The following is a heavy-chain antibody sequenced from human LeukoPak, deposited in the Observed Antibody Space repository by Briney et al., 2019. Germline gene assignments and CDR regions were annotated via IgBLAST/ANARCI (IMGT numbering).Heavy chain of an antibody. J-gene: IGHJ5*02. CDR2: ISSSGSTI. D-gene: IGHD3-3*01. CDR1: GFTFSDYY. CDR3: ARRFWSGYYNWFDP. Sequence: KPGGSLRLSCAASGFTFSDYYMSWIRQAPGKGLEWVSYISSSGSTIYYADSVKGRFTISRDNVKNSLYLQMNSLRAEDTAVYYCARRFWSGYYNWFDPWGQGTLVTVSS. V-gene: IGHV3-11*04.